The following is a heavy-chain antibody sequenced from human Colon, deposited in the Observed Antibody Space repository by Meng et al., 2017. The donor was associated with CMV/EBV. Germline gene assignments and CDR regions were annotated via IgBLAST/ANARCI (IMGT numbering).Heavy chain of an antibody. D-gene: IGHD3-3*01. J-gene: IGHJ4*02. CDR1: GFTFDSYA. V-gene: IGHV3-30*04. CDR3: ARIHYDSWSGYYRDY. Sequence: GESLKISCATSGFTFDSYAMHWVRQTPGKGLEWVALISFDGRNTYYADSVKGRFTISRDNFKVTLYLQMNSVRLEDTAVYYCARIHYDSWSGYYRDYWGQGALVTVSS. CDR2: ISFDGRNT.